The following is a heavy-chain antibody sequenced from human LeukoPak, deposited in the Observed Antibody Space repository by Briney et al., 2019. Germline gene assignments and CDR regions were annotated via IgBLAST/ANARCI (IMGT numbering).Heavy chain of an antibody. CDR3: ARAYYYDSSGYETYDY. CDR1: GFTFSSYA. CDR2: ISYDGSNK. D-gene: IGHD3-22*01. Sequence: GGSLRLSCAASGFTFSSYAMHWVRQAPGKGLEWVAVISYDGSNKYYADSVKGRFTISRDNSKNTLYLQMNSLRAEDTAVYYCARAYYYDSSGYETYDYWGQGTLVTVSS. V-gene: IGHV3-30-3*01. J-gene: IGHJ4*02.